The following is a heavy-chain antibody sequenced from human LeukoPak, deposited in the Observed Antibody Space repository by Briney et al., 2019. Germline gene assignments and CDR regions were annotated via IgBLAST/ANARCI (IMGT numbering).Heavy chain of an antibody. Sequence: PSETLSLTCTVSGGSISSSSYYWGWIRQPPGKGLEWIGSIYYSGSTYYNPSLKSRVIISLDKSKNLVFLKLNSVTAADTAMYYCARDGGSDQYYFDNWGQGTLVTVSS. CDR3: ARDGGSDQYYFDN. J-gene: IGHJ4*02. CDR1: GGSISSSSYY. D-gene: IGHD6-19*01. V-gene: IGHV4-39*07. CDR2: IYYSGST.